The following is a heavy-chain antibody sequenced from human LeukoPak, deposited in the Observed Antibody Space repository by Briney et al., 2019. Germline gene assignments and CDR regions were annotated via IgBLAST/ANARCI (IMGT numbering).Heavy chain of an antibody. CDR1: GGSISSYY. Sequence: SETMSLTCTVSGGSISSYYWSWIRQPPGKGLEWIGYIYYSGSTNYNPSLKSRVTISVDTSKNQFSLKLSSVTAADTAVYYCARARNLGYCSSTSCRNWFDPWGQGTLVTVSS. CDR3: ARARNLGYCSSTSCRNWFDP. CDR2: IYYSGST. V-gene: IGHV4-59*01. D-gene: IGHD2-2*01. J-gene: IGHJ5*02.